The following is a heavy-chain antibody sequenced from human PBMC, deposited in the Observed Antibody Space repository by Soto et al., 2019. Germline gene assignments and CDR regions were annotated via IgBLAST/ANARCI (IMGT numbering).Heavy chain of an antibody. CDR1: GGSLSDYF. D-gene: IGHD2-21*01. Sequence: SETLSFTCVVSGGSLSDYFWSWIRQPPGMALEWIGEINHLGSINYNPSLKSRVTMSVDTSKNQFSLTLNSVTAADTATYYCARGGISHWAYFYYMDVWDRGTTVTV. V-gene: IGHV4-34*01. CDR2: INHLGSI. J-gene: IGHJ6*03. CDR3: ARGGISHWAYFYYMDV.